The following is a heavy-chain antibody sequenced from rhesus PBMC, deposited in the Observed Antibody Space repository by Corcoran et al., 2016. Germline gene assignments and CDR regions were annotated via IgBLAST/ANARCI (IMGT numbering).Heavy chain of an antibody. Sequence: QVQLQESGPGLAKSSETLSLTCAVSGGSISGDFYWNWIRQPPGKGLEWIGNIYGDGATPNFKPSLKSRVTISKDTSTNQFFLKLTSLTAADTAVYFCARESPSTADDAFDLWGQGLRVTVSS. D-gene: IGHD1-1*01. J-gene: IGHJ3*01. CDR1: GGSISGDFY. V-gene: IGHV4S9*01. CDR3: ARESPSTADDAFDL. CDR2: IYGDGATP.